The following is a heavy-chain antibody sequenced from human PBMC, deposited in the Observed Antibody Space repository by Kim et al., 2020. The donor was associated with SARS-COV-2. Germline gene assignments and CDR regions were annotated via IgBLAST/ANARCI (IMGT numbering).Heavy chain of an antibody. D-gene: IGHD2-2*01. CDR2: ISGSGGST. CDR3: AKETGHVVPAAMWVWDPYYFDY. CDR1: GFTFSSYA. V-gene: IGHV3-23*01. Sequence: GGSLRLSCAASGFTFSSYAMSWVRQAPGKGLEWVSAISGSGGSTYYADSVKGRFTISRDNSKNTLYLQMNSLRAEDTAVYYCAKETGHVVPAAMWVWDPYYFDYWGQGTLVTVSS. J-gene: IGHJ4*02.